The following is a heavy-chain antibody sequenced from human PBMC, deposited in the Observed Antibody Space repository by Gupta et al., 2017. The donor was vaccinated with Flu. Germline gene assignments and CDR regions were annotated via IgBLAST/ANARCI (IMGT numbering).Heavy chain of an antibody. CDR2: ISDDGSRT. J-gene: IGHJ4*02. D-gene: IGHD2-2*01. CDR1: ESPFRSTA. V-gene: IGHV3-30*18. Sequence: QVLLADSGGGVVQPGGSLSLSCAAAESPFRSTAMHWVCQAPGKGLEWLTVISDDGSRTAYTDAVKGRFTVSRDNSKKMLYLQMSGLRAEDTAVYYCVKTPANCGSRCDIIDYWGQGTLVTVSS. CDR3: VKTPANCGSRCDIIDY.